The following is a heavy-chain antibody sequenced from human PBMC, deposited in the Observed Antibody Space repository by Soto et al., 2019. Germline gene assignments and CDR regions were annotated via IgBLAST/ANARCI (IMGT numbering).Heavy chain of an antibody. CDR3: ARSIVVVVAATKAFDP. D-gene: IGHD2-15*01. Sequence: QVQLQESGPGLVKPSQTLSLTCTVSGGSISSGDYYWSWIRQPPGKGLEWIGYIYYSGSTYYNPSLKSRVTISVDTSKNQFSLKLSSVTAADTAVHYCARSIVVVVAATKAFDPWGQGTLVTVSS. J-gene: IGHJ5*02. CDR2: IYYSGST. CDR1: GGSISSGDYY. V-gene: IGHV4-30-4*01.